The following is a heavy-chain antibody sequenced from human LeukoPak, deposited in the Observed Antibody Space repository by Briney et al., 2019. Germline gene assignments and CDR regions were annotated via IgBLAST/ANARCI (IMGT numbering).Heavy chain of an antibody. CDR3: ARDPGANYLDF. D-gene: IGHD7-27*01. CDR2: INTNSGVT. V-gene: IGHV1-2*02. CDR1: GYIFTSYF. Sequence: ASVKVSCKASGYIFTSYFIHWVRQAPGKGLEWMGWINTNSGVTHYAQKFQGRVTMTSDTSLSTAYLEVSRLGSGDRAVYYCARDPGANYLDFWGQGTLVTVSS. J-gene: IGHJ4*02.